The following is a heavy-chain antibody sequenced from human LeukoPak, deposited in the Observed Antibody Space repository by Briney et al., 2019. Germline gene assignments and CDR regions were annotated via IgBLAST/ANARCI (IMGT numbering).Heavy chain of an antibody. CDR2: ISGSGGST. D-gene: IGHD3-22*01. J-gene: IGHJ4*02. CDR3: ARGVADYYDSSGYQN. CDR1: GFTLSSYW. V-gene: IGHV3-23*01. Sequence: PGGSLRLSCAASGFTLSSYWMHWVRHVPGKGLEWVSAISGSGGSTYYADSVKGRFTISRDNSKNTLYVQMNSLRAEDTAMYYCARGVADYYDSSGYQNWGQGTLVTVSS.